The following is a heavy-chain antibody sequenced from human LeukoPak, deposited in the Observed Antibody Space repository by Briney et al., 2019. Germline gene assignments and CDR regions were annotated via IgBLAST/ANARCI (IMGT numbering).Heavy chain of an antibody. Sequence: ASVKVSCKASGYTFTGYYMHWVRQAPGQGLEWMGWINPNSGGTNYAQKFQGRVTMTRDTSISTAYMELSRLRSDDTAVYYCARAPSRGDIVATILSYWGQGTLVTVSS. D-gene: IGHD5-12*01. CDR3: ARAPSRGDIVATILSY. J-gene: IGHJ4*02. CDR1: GYTFTGYY. V-gene: IGHV1-2*02. CDR2: INPNSGGT.